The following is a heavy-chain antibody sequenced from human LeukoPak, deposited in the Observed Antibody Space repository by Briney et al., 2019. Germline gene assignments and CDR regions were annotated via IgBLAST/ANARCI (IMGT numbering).Heavy chain of an antibody. CDR3: ARDWRGSGSYYFDY. Sequence: LSLTCAVYGGSFSGYYWSWIRQPPGKGLEWVAVISYDGSNKYYADSVKGRFTISRDNSKNTLYLQMNSLRAEDTAVYYCARDWRGSGSYYFDYWGQGTLVTVSS. CDR2: ISYDGSNK. CDR1: GGSFSGYY. J-gene: IGHJ4*02. V-gene: IGHV3-30*03. D-gene: IGHD3-10*01.